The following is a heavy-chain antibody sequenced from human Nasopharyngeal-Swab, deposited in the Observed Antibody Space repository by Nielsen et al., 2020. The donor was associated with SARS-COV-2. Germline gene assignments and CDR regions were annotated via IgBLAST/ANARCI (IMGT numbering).Heavy chain of an antibody. V-gene: IGHV4-39*01. CDR2: IYYSGST. CDR3: ARRLRSYGAPDY. D-gene: IGHD3-16*01. CDR1: GGSISSSSYY. Sequence: SETLSLTCTVSGGSISSSSYYWGWIRQPPGKGLEWIGSIYYSGSTYYNPSLKSRVTISVDTSKNQFSLKLSSVTAADTAVYYCARRLRSYGAPDYWGQGTLVTVSS. J-gene: IGHJ4*02.